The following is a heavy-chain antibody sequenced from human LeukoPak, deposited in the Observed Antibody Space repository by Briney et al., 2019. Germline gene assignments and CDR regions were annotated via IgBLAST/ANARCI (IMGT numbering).Heavy chain of an antibody. CDR2: IYYSGST. V-gene: IGHV4-39*01. J-gene: IGHJ4*02. CDR3: AILTTGDQDY. D-gene: IGHD7-27*01. CDR1: GGSISSSSYY. Sequence: SETLSLTCTVSGGSISSSSYYWGWIRQPPGKGLEWIGSIYYSGSTYYNPSLKSRVTISVDTSKNQFSLKQSSVTAADTAVYYCAILTTGDQDYWGQGTLVTVSS.